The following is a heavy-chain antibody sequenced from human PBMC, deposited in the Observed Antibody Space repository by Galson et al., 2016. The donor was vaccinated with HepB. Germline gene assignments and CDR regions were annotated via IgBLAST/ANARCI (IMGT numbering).Heavy chain of an antibody. CDR2: ISSGHSHG. Sequence: SLRLSCAPSGLNFESYSMTWVRQAPGKGLEWVASISSGHSHGTYGVSVKGRFIISRGHTWKSLYLQMNNLRVDDTAVYFCVRDDPDWGGLRFDHWVQGVFFSVSS. V-gene: IGHV3-21*01. J-gene: IGHJ4*02. CDR3: VRDDPDWGGLRFDH. CDR1: GLNFESYS. D-gene: IGHD3-16*01.